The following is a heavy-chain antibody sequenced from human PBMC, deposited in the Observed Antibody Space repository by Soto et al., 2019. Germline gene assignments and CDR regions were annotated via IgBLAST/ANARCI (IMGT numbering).Heavy chain of an antibody. D-gene: IGHD3-3*01. CDR2: ISYDGSNK. CDR1: GFTFSSSA. J-gene: IGHJ4*01. CDR3: ARDKRDLRFLEWSYYFDY. V-gene: IGHV3-30-3*01. Sequence: QVQLVESGGGVVQPGRSLRLSCAASGFTFSSSAMHWVRQAPGKGLESVAVISYDGSNKYYADSVKGRFTISRDNSKNTLYLQMNSLRAEDTAVYYCARDKRDLRFLEWSYYFDYWGHGTLVTVSS.